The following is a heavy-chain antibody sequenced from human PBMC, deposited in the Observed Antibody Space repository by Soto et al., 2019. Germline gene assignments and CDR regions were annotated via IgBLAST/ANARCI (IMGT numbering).Heavy chain of an antibody. D-gene: IGHD2-15*01. CDR2: IYYSGST. J-gene: IGHJ6*02. Sequence: RSLTCTVSGGSISSYYWSWIRQPPGKGLEWIGYIYYSGSTNYNPSLKSRVTISVDTSKNQFSLKLSSVTAADTAVYYCARVPGYCSGGSCYYYYGMDVWGQGTTVTVSS. V-gene: IGHV4-59*01. CDR3: ARVPGYCSGGSCYYYYGMDV. CDR1: GGSISSYY.